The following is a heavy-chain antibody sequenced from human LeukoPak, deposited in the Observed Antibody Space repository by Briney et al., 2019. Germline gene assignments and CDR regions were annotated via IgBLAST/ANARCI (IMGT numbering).Heavy chain of an antibody. D-gene: IGHD3-16*01. J-gene: IGHJ4*02. CDR2: ISGSGNGFSI. Sequence: PGGSLRLSCSASGFVFSICTMYWVRQTPGKGPEYASTISGSGNGFSIYYADSVKGRFTISRDDSKSILYLQMNGLRSEDTAVYYCVKDFGRVRGTPDSWGQGTLVTVSS. CDR1: GFVFSICT. CDR3: VKDFGRVRGTPDS. V-gene: IGHV3-64D*06.